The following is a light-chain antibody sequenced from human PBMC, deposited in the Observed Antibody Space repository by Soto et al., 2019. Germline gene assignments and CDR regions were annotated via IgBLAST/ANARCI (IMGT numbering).Light chain of an antibody. J-gene: IGKJ5*01. CDR3: QQYGSSPPFT. CDR1: QSVSNNY. Sequence: EIVLTQSPGTLSLSPGERATLSCRASQSVSNNYLAWYQQKPGQAPRLLIYGAATRATGIPDRFSGSGSGTAFILTISSLEPEDFAVYYCQQYGSSPPFTFGQGTRLEIK. V-gene: IGKV3-20*01. CDR2: GAA.